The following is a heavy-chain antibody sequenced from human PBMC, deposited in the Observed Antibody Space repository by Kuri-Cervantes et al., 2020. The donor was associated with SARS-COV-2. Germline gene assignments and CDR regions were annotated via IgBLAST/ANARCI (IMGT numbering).Heavy chain of an antibody. J-gene: IGHJ6*02. Sequence: GGSLRLSCAASGFTFSSYAMHWVRQAPGKGLEWVAVISYDGSNKYYADSVKGRFTISRDNSKNTLYLQMNSLRAEDTAVYYCAREYCSSTSCGYYGMDVCGQAITTVSS. CDR2: ISYDGSNK. D-gene: IGHD2-2*01. V-gene: IGHV3-30*01. CDR3: AREYCSSTSCGYYGMDV. CDR1: GFTFSSYA.